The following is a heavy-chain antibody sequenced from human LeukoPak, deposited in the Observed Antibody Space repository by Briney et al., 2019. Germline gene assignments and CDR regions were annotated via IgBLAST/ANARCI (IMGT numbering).Heavy chain of an antibody. CDR1: NYPITSDYY. CDR3: GRAGFGTAYNRFYYYMDV. J-gene: IGHJ6*03. D-gene: IGHD3-16*01. Sequence: SETLSLACAVSNYPITSDYYWVWIRQPPGQGLEWIGQIFHSGIAHYNPSLKSRVTMSVDTSRSQFSVNLNSVTAADTAVYYCGRAGFGTAYNRFYYYMDVWGKGTTVTVSS. V-gene: IGHV4-38-2*01. CDR2: IFHSGIA.